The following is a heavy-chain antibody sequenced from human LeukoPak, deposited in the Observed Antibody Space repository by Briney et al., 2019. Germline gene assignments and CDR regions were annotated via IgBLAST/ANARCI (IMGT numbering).Heavy chain of an antibody. V-gene: IGHV3-30*04. CDR1: GFTFSSYA. Sequence: GGSLRLSCAASGFTFSSYAMHWVRQAPGKGLEGVAVISYDGSNKYYADSVKGRFTISRDNSKNTLYLQMNSLRAEDTAVYYCARDYYYDSSGYYAYLFDYWGQGTLVTVSS. J-gene: IGHJ4*02. CDR2: ISYDGSNK. CDR3: ARDYYYDSSGYYAYLFDY. D-gene: IGHD3-22*01.